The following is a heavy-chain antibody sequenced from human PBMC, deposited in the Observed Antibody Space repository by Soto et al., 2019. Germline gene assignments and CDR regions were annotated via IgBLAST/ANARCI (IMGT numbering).Heavy chain of an antibody. CDR2: ISYDGSNK. J-gene: IGHJ6*02. CDR1: GFTFSSYG. D-gene: IGHD1-7*01. Sequence: QVQLVESGGGVVQPGRSLRLSCAASGFTFSSYGMHWVRQAPGKGLEWVAVISYDGSNKYYADSVKGRFTISRDNSKNTLYLQMNSLRAEDTAVYYCAKDERTGTTSHTYYYYYGMDVWGQGTTVTVSS. V-gene: IGHV3-30*18. CDR3: AKDERTGTTSHTYYYYYGMDV.